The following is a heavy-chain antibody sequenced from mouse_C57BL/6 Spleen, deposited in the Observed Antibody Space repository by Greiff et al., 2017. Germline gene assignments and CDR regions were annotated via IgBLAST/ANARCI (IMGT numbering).Heavy chain of an antibody. V-gene: IGHV1-15*01. Sequence: QVQLKQSWAELVRPGASVTLSCKASGYTFTDYEMHWVKQTPVHGLEWIGAIDPETGGTAYNQKFKGKAILTADKSSSTAYMELRSLTSEDSAVYYCTRSFTTVVRYYAMDYWGQGTSVTVSS. J-gene: IGHJ4*01. D-gene: IGHD1-1*01. CDR1: GYTFTDYE. CDR2: IDPETGGT. CDR3: TRSFTTVVRYYAMDY.